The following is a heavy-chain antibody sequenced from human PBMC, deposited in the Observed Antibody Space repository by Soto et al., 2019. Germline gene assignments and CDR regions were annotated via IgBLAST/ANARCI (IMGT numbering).Heavy chain of an antibody. CDR2: ISYDGSNK. D-gene: IGHD6-6*01. V-gene: IGHV3-30-3*01. Sequence: ESGGGVVQPGRSLRLSCAASGFTFSSYAMHWVRQAPGKGLEWVAVISYDGSNKYYADSVKGRFTISRDNSKNTLYLQMNSLRAEDTAVYYCARDRRGQLASSGLCIDYWGQGTLVTVSS. CDR1: GFTFSSYA. J-gene: IGHJ4*02. CDR3: ARDRRGQLASSGLCIDY.